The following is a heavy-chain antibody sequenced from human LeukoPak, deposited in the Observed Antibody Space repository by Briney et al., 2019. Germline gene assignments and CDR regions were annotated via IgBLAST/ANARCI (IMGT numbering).Heavy chain of an antibody. CDR3: ARDQGAWGYGYNFDY. D-gene: IGHD3-16*01. J-gene: IGHJ4*02. CDR1: GFTFSTHA. Sequence: GGSLRLSCAASGFTFSTHAMHWVRQAPGMGLEWVAFIWADGNNKYYGTSVRGRFTISKDNSEKMVYLQMNSLRVEDTAVYYCARDQGAWGYGYNFDYWGQGTLVTVSS. CDR2: IWADGNNK. V-gene: IGHV3-33*01.